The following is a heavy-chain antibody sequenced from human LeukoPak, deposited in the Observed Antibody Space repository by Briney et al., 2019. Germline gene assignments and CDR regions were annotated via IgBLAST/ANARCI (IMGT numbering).Heavy chain of an antibody. V-gene: IGHV3-21*01. Sequence: PGGSLRLSCAASGSTFSSYSMNWVRQAPGKGLEWVSSISSSSSYIYYADSVKGRFTISRDNAKNSLYLQMNSLRAEDTAVYYCARAEDIVVVVAATPGDYWGQGTLVTVSS. CDR1: GSTFSSYS. CDR2: ISSSSSYI. J-gene: IGHJ4*02. D-gene: IGHD2-15*01. CDR3: ARAEDIVVVVAATPGDY.